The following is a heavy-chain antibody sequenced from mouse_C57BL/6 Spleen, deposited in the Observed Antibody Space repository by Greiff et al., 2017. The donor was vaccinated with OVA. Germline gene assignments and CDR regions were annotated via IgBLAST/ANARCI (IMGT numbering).Heavy chain of an antibody. Sequence: QVQLQQPGAELVKPGASVKMSCKASGYTFTSYWITWVKQRPGQGLEWIGDIYPGSGSTNYNEKFKSKATLTVDTSSSTAYMQFSSLTSEDSAVYYCARIRTSTGGFAYWGQGTLVTVSA. J-gene: IGHJ3*01. CDR3: ARIRTSTGGFAY. CDR2: IYPGSGST. V-gene: IGHV1-55*01. D-gene: IGHD1-1*01. CDR1: GYTFTSYW.